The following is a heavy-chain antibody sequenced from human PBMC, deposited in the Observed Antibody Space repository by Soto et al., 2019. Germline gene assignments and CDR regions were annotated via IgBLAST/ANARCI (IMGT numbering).Heavy chain of an antibody. CDR3: ASEVRNEWDLNSFDS. CDR1: GFTFSSYS. Sequence: EVQLVESGGGLVQPGGSLRLSCAASGFTFSSYSMNWVRQAPGKGLGWVSYISSSSSNIYYADSVKGRFTISRDNAKNSLYMQMNRLRAADTAVYYCASEVRNEWDLNSFDSWGQGCLVTVSS. D-gene: IGHD1-1*01. J-gene: IGHJ4*02. V-gene: IGHV3-48*01. CDR2: ISSSSSNI.